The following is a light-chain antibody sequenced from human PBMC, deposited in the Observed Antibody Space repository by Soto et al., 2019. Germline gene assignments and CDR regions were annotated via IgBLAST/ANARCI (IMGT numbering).Light chain of an antibody. Sequence: EIRMTLSPSSLSASVGDRVTITCRASQGINNWLAWYQQKPGKAPELLIYAVSYLQSGVPSRFSGSGSGTDFTLTISSLQPDDFATYYCQQSYSTPRTFGQGTKVDIK. V-gene: IGKV1-12*01. CDR1: QGINNW. CDR3: QQSYSTPRT. CDR2: AVS. J-gene: IGKJ1*01.